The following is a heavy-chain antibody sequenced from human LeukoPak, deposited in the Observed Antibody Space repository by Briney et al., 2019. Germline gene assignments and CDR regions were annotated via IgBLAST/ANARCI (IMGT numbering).Heavy chain of an antibody. CDR1: GFTFSSYE. Sequence: GGSLRLSCEASGFTFSSYEMNWVRQAPGKGLEWVSEISSSGSTIYYADSVKGRFTISRDKAKNTLYMQMNRLRSEDTAVYYCARDREILFGYLDAFVISGQGTMVTVSS. CDR3: ARDREILFGYLDAFVI. D-gene: IGHD3-9*01. J-gene: IGHJ3*02. CDR2: ISSSGSTI. V-gene: IGHV3-48*03.